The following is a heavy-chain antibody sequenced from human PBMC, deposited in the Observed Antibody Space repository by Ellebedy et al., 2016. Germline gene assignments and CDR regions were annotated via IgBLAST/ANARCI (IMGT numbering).Heavy chain of an antibody. CDR3: VRRLGARPPSD. D-gene: IGHD1-26*01. J-gene: IGHJ4*02. CDR2: VYSSGNT. CDR1: GGSLSSGGYY. V-gene: IGHV4-39*01. Sequence: SETLSLXXTVDGGSLSSGGYYWGWIRQPPGKGLEWIGSVYSSGNTNYNPSLKSRVTISVDTSKNQFSLKLSSVTATDTAVYYCVRRLGARPPSDWGQGTLVTVSS.